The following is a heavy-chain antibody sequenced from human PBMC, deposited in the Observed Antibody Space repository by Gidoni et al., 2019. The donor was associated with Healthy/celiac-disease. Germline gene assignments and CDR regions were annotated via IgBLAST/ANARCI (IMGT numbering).Heavy chain of an antibody. D-gene: IGHD3-22*01. J-gene: IGHJ3*02. Sequence: QVQLLESVPGLVKPSATLSLPCPVPGGSISCHHWSWMRQAAGKGLEWSGRIYTSGSTNYNPPSKSRVTMSVDTSKNQFALKLSSVTAADTAVYYCARDRISSSGYSPDACDIWGQGTMVTVSS. CDR3: ARDRISSSGYSPDACDI. V-gene: IGHV4-4*07. CDR2: IYTSGST. CDR1: GGSISCHH.